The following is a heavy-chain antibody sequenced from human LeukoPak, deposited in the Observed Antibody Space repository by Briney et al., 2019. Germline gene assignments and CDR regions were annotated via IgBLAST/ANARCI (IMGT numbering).Heavy chain of an antibody. CDR3: ATGTPSTYDFWSVADY. CDR2: FAPEDGET. Sequence: GASVKVSCKVSGYTLTELSMHLVRQAPVTGLERTGGFAPEDGETIYAQKFQGRVTMTEDTSTDTAYMELSSLRSEDTAVYYCATGTPSTYDFWSVADYWGQGTLVTVSS. V-gene: IGHV1-24*01. D-gene: IGHD3-3*01. CDR1: GYTLTELS. J-gene: IGHJ4*02.